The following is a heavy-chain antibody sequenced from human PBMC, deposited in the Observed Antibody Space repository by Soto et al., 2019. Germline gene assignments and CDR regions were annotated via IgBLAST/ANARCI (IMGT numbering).Heavy chain of an antibody. J-gene: IGHJ4*02. V-gene: IGHV2-5*02. CDR1: GFSLSTSEVG. CDR3: ALRERGAQLGY. Sequence: SGPTLVNPTQTLTLTCTFSGFSLSTSEVGVGWIRQPPGKALEWLALIYWDDDKRYSPSLKSRLTITKDTSKKQVVLTMTNMDPVDTATYYCALRERGAQLGYWGQGTLVTSPQ. D-gene: IGHD1-26*01. CDR2: IYWDDDK.